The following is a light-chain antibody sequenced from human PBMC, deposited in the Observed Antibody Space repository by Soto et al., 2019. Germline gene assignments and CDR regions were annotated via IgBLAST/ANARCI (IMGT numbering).Light chain of an antibody. CDR2: DVS. CDR3: SSYTSSTTLKV. CDR1: SSDVGGYNY. Sequence: QSVLTQPASVSGSPGQSITISCTGTSSDVGGYNYVSWYQQHPGKAPKLMIYDVSNRPSGVSNRFSGSKSGNTASLTISGLQPEHEADYYCSSYTSSTTLKVFGGGTKLTVL. V-gene: IGLV2-14*03. J-gene: IGLJ2*01.